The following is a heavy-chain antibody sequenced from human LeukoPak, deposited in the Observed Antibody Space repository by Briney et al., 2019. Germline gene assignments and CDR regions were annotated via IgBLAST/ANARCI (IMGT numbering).Heavy chain of an antibody. Sequence: KPSETLSLTCAVYGGSFSGYYWSWIRQPPGKGLEWIGEINHSGSTNYNPSLKSRVTISVDTSKNQFSLKLSSVTAADTAVYYCAGENSGWYSRFRYYYYMDVWGKGTTVTVSS. CDR3: AGENSGWYSRFRYYYYMDV. D-gene: IGHD6-19*01. V-gene: IGHV4-34*01. J-gene: IGHJ6*03. CDR2: INHSGST. CDR1: GGSFSGYY.